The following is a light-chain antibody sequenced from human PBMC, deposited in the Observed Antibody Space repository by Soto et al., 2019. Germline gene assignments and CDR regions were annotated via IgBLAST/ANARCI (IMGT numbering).Light chain of an antibody. Sequence: EIVLTQSPGTLSLSPGERATLSCRASQNVSSNYLAWYQQNSGQAPRLLIYGASNRAPGIPDRFGGSGSGTDFTLTFSRLEPEDFAVYYCQQYGSSRWTFGQGTKVDIK. CDR2: GAS. J-gene: IGKJ1*01. CDR1: QNVSSNY. V-gene: IGKV3-20*01. CDR3: QQYGSSRWT.